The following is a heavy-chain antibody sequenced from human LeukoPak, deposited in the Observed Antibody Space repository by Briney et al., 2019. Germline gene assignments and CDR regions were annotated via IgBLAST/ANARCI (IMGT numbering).Heavy chain of an antibody. CDR2: INTNTGNP. Sequence: GASVKVSCKASGYTFTSYAMNWVRQAPGQGLEWMGWINTNTGNPTYAQGFTGRFVFSLDTSVSTAYLQISSLKAEDTAVYYCARGWNGVPLRGPHYYYYMDVWGKGTTVTVSS. J-gene: IGHJ6*03. CDR3: ARGWNGVPLRGPHYYYYMDV. CDR1: GYTFTSYA. D-gene: IGHD1-1*01. V-gene: IGHV7-4-1*02.